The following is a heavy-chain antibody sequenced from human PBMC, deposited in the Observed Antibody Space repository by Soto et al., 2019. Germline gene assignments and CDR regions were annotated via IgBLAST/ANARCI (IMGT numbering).Heavy chain of an antibody. CDR1: GYTFKGYG. D-gene: IGHD6-19*01. J-gene: IGHJ3*01. Sequence: QVHLVQSGTELRKPGASVRVSCEASGYTFKGYGISWLRQAPGQGLEWMGWISGYNGNTKYAQHLQGRVTLTTDTSTNTAYMELRSLRSDDTAVYYCAREPPYMSGWGPAFDVWGQGTTVIVSS. V-gene: IGHV1-18*01. CDR3: AREPPYMSGWGPAFDV. CDR2: ISGYNGNT.